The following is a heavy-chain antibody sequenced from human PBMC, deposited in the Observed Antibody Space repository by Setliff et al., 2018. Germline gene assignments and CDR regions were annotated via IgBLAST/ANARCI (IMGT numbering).Heavy chain of an antibody. V-gene: IGHV3-21*01. CDR2: ITSGSSNI. CDR1: GFTFSGAE. J-gene: IGHJ4*02. CDR3: VRGSREVDY. Sequence: GESLKISCAASGFTFSGAEIHWVRQAPGKGLEWVASITSGSSNIWYADSVKGRFTISRDNAKSSLYLQMNSLRAEDTAVYYCVRGSREVDYWGQGTLVTVSS.